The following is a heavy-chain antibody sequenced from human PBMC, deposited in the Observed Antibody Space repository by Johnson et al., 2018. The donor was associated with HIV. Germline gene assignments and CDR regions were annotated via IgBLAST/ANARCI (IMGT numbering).Heavy chain of an antibody. V-gene: IGHV3-74*02. D-gene: IGHD6-19*01. CDR3: ARAIDQGYSSGWSSDVYDI. Sequence: VQLVESGGGLVQPGGSLRLSCAASGFTFSSHWMHWVRQPPGKGLVWVSRINSDGSSTSYADSVKGRFTISRDNAKNTLYLQMNSLRVEDTAVYYCARAIDQGYSSGWSSDVYDIWGQVTMVTVSA. CDR2: INSDGSST. CDR1: GFTFSSHW. J-gene: IGHJ3*02.